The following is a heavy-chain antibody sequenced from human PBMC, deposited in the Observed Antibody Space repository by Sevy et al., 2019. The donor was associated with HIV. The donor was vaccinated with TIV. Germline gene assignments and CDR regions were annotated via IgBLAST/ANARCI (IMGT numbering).Heavy chain of an antibody. CDR1: GGTFSSYA. V-gene: IGHV1-69*06. CDR2: IIPIFGTA. D-gene: IGHD6-19*01. J-gene: IGHJ4*02. CDR3: ARQYSSGSGPLKS. Sequence: ASVKVSCKASGGTFSSYAISWVRQAPGQGLEWMGGIIPIFGTANYAQKFQGRVTINADKSTSTAYMELSSLRSEDTAGYYCARQYSSGSGPLKSWGQGTLVTVSS.